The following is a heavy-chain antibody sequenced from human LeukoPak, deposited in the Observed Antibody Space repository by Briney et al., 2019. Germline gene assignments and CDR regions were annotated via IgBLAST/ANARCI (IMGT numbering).Heavy chain of an antibody. CDR1: GGTFSSYA. Sequence: SVKVSCKASGGTFSSYAISWVRRARGQGLEWMGRIIPILGTADYAQKFQGRVTISADKSTSTAYMELSSLRSEDTAVYYCARDGWMDVWGQGTTVTVSS. D-gene: IGHD2-15*01. CDR3: ARDGWMDV. CDR2: IIPILGTA. J-gene: IGHJ6*02. V-gene: IGHV1-69*04.